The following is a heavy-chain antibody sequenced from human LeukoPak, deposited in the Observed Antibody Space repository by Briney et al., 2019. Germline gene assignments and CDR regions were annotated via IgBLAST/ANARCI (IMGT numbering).Heavy chain of an antibody. CDR1: GGSISSGSYY. CDR2: IYTSGST. Sequence: SQTLSLTCTVSGGSISSGSYYWSWIRQPAGKGLEWIGRIYTSGSTNYNPSLKSRVTISVDTSKNQFSLKLSPVTAADTAVYYCASGLRYFDLYYWGQGTLVTVSS. CDR3: ASGLRYFDLYY. J-gene: IGHJ4*02. V-gene: IGHV4-61*02. D-gene: IGHD3-9*01.